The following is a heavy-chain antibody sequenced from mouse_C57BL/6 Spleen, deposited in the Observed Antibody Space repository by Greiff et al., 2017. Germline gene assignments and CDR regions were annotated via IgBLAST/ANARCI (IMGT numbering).Heavy chain of an antibody. V-gene: IGHV1-69*01. D-gene: IGHD1-1*01. CDR2: IDPSDSYT. Sequence: VQLQQPGAELVMPGASVKLSCKASGYTFTSYWMHWVKQRPGQGLEWIGEIDPSDSYTNYNQKFKGKSTLTVDKSSSTAYMQLSSLTSEDSAVYYCARYTTVYFDYWGQGTTLTVSS. CDR3: ARYTTVYFDY. CDR1: GYTFTSYW. J-gene: IGHJ2*01.